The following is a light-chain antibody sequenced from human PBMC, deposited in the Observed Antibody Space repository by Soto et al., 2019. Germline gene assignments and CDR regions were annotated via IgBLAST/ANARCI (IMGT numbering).Light chain of an antibody. CDR2: EVS. J-gene: IGLJ1*01. V-gene: IGLV2-8*01. CDR3: SSYAGSNMGV. Sequence: QSALTQPPSASGSPGQSVTISCTGTSSDVGGYKYVSWYQQHPGKVPKLIIYEVSKRPSGVPDRFSGSKSGNTASLTVSGLQVEDEADYYCSSYAGSNMGVFGTGTKVTVL. CDR1: SSDVGGYKY.